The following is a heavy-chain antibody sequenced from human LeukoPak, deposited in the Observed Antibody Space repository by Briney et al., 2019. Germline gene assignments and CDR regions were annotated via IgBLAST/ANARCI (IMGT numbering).Heavy chain of an antibody. Sequence: SETLSLTCAVYGGSFSGYYWGWIRLPPGKGLEWIGSIYHSGSTYYNPSLKSRVTISVDTSKNQFSLKLSSVTAADTAVYYCARSGSYYYYMDVWGKGTTVTVSS. D-gene: IGHD1-26*01. CDR1: GGSFSGYY. CDR2: IYHSGST. J-gene: IGHJ6*03. V-gene: IGHV4-38-2*01. CDR3: ARSGSYYYYMDV.